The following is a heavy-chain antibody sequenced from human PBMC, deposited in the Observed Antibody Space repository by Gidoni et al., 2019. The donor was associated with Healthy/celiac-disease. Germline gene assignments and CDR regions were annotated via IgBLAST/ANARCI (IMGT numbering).Heavy chain of an antibody. Sequence: QVPLKDSGPVLVQPTETLTLTYTVPGFARSTARLGVSWIRQPPGKALEWLAHIFSTDETSYSTSLKSRLTISNDTTKSPVVLTMTNMDSVDTATYYCSRVHSSDSSGPYPFDYWGQGTLVNVAS. J-gene: IGHJ4*02. V-gene: IGHV2-26*01. D-gene: IGHD3-22*01. CDR1: GFARSTARLG. CDR2: IFSTDET. CDR3: SRVHSSDSSGPYPFDY.